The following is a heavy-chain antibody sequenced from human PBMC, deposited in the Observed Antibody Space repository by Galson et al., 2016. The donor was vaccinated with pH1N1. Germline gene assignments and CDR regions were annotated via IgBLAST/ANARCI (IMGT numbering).Heavy chain of an antibody. CDR2: INEDGSKI. V-gene: IGHV3-7*01. CDR1: GFSLSSFW. J-gene: IGHJ4*02. Sequence: SLRLSCAASGFSLSSFWMTWVRQAPEKGLEWVANINEDGSKIYYVDSVKGRFTISRDNAKNSLYLQMNSLRAEDTAVYYWARSIGNIGAHWGQGTLVTVSS. D-gene: IGHD5-12*01. CDR3: ARSIGNIGAH.